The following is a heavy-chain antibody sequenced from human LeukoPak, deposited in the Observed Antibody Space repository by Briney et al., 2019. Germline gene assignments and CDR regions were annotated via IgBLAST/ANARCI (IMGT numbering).Heavy chain of an antibody. D-gene: IGHD1-1*01. CDR1: GFTFSDFW. Sequence: GGSLRLSCTASGFTFSDFWMSWVRQAPGKGLEWVADINQDESEKYYVDSMRGRFTISRDNAENSLYLQMNSLRAEDTALYYCARESRPEGRLDIDFWGQGTLVTVSS. CDR3: ARESRPEGRLDIDF. J-gene: IGHJ4*02. CDR2: INQDESEK. V-gene: IGHV3-7*01.